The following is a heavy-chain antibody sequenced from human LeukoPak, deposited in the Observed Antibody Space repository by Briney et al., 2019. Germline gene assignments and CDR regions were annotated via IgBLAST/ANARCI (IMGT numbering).Heavy chain of an antibody. CDR1: GLTVSSNY. CDR2: ISGSGGST. V-gene: IGHV3-23*01. J-gene: IGHJ4*02. Sequence: PGGSLRLSCAASGLTVSSNYMSWVRQAPGKGLEWVSAISGSGGSTYYADSVKGRFTISRDNSKNTLYLQMNSLRAEDTAVYYCAKDRSCPDYWGQGTLVTVSS. CDR3: AKDRSCPDY.